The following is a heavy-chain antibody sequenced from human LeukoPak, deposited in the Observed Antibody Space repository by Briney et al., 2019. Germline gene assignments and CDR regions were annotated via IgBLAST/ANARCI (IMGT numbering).Heavy chain of an antibody. D-gene: IGHD6-19*01. J-gene: IGHJ4*02. V-gene: IGHV3-30*03. CDR1: GFTFINYG. CDR3: ASLPWLVRWIYY. Sequence: GGSLRLSCAASGFTFINYGMHWVRQAPGKGLEWVAVISYDGTNKYYADSVKGRFTISRDNSKNTLYLQMNSLRAEDTAVYFCASLPWLVRWIYYWGQGTLVTVSS. CDR2: ISYDGTNK.